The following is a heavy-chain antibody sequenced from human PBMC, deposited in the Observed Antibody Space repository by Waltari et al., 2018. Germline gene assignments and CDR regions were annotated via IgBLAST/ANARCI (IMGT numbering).Heavy chain of an antibody. V-gene: IGHV4-39*07. D-gene: IGHD2-15*01. CDR1: GGSISSSSYY. J-gene: IGHJ5*02. Sequence: QLQLQESGPGLVKPSEPLSLTCTVSGGSISSSSYYWGWFRQPPGKGLEWIGSIYYSGSTYYNPSFKSRVTISVDTSKNQFSLKLSSVTAADTAVYYCAREWVVAATPSWFDPWGQGTLVTVSS. CDR2: IYYSGST. CDR3: AREWVVAATPSWFDP.